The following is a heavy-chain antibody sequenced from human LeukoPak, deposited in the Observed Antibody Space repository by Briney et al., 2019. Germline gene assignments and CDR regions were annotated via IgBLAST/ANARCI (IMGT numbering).Heavy chain of an antibody. CDR1: GYSFRNFG. Sequence: ASVKVSCKASGYSFRNFGISWVRQAPGQGLEWMGWISAYNGNTNYAQKLQGRVTMTTDTSTSTAYMELRSLRSDDTAVYYCARDLIWFGELNWFDPWGQGTLVTVSS. J-gene: IGHJ5*02. CDR3: ARDLIWFGELNWFDP. D-gene: IGHD3-10*01. CDR2: ISAYNGNT. V-gene: IGHV1-18*01.